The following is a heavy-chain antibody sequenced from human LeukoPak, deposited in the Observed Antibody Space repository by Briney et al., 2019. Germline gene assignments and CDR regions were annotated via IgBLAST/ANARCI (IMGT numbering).Heavy chain of an antibody. J-gene: IGHJ6*02. V-gene: IGHV4-31*03. D-gene: IGHD3-22*01. CDR3: ARVVITTYGMDV. CDR2: IYYSGST. Sequence: SQTLSLTCTVSGGSISSGGYYWSWIRQHPGKGLEWIGYIYYSGSTYYNPPLKSRVTISVDTSKNQFSLKLSSVTAADTAVYYCARVVITTYGMDVWGRGITVTVSS. CDR1: GGSISSGGYY.